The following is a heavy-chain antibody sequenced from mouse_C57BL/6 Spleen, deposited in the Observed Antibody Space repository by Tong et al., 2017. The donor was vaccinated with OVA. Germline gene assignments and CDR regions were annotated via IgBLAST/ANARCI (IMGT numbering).Heavy chain of an antibody. CDR3: ARSFITTVPDY. CDR1: GYTFTSYW. J-gene: IGHJ2*01. Sequence: VQLQVSGAELVMPGASVKLSCKASGYTFTSYWMHWGKQRPGQGIEWIGEIDPSDSYTNYNQKFKGKATLTVDKSSSTDYMQLSSLTSEEYAVYYCARSFITTVPDYWGQGTTLTVSS. D-gene: IGHD1-1*01. CDR2: IDPSDSYT. V-gene: IGHV1-69*01.